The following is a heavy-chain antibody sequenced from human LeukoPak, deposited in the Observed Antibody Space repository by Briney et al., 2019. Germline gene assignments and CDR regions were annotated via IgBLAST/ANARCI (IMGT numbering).Heavy chain of an antibody. CDR3: ASSKTPWIQLWFFDI. J-gene: IGHJ3*02. Sequence: SDTLSLTCTVSGDSINGFYWNWIRQPPGKGLVWIGYIYYSWNTNYNPSLMSRVTMSVDTSTSQFSLKLSSVTAADTAVYYCASSKTPWIQLWFFDIWGQGTMVTVSS. V-gene: IGHV4-59*07. CDR1: GDSINGFY. D-gene: IGHD5-18*01. CDR2: IYYSWNT.